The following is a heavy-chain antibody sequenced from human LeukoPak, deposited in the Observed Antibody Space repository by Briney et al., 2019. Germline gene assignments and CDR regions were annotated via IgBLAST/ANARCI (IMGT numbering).Heavy chain of an antibody. J-gene: IGHJ4*02. CDR1: GYTFTSYG. CDR3: ARDGGGYYDSSGYYYED. Sequence: ASVKVPCKASGYTFTSYGISWVRQAPGQGLERMGWISAYNGNTNYAQKLQGRVTMTTDTSTSIAYMELRSLRSDDTAVYYCARDGGGYYDSSGYYYEDWGQGTLVTVSS. V-gene: IGHV1-18*01. D-gene: IGHD3-22*01. CDR2: ISAYNGNT.